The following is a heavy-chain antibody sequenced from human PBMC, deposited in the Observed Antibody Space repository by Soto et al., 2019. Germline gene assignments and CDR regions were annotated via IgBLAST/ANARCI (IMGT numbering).Heavy chain of an antibody. D-gene: IGHD4-17*01. J-gene: IGHJ4*02. CDR2: ISAYNGNT. CDR3: AKDMGYGDFSLVAGFDY. V-gene: IGHV1-18*01. Sequence: ASVKVSCKASGYTFTSYGISWVRQAPGQGLEWMGWISAYNGNTNYAQKLQGRVTMTTDTSTSTAYMELRSLRPEDTALYFCAKDMGYGDFSLVAGFDYWGLGTLVTVSS. CDR1: GYTFTSYG.